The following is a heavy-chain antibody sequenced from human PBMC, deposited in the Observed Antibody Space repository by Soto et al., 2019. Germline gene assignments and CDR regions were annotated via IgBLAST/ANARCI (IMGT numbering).Heavy chain of an antibody. CDR3: ARAFDSVVRTAY. D-gene: IGHD2-21*02. V-gene: IGHV3-74*01. Sequence: EVPLVESGGGLVQPGGSLRLSCAASGFTFSHYWLYWVRQAPGKGLVCVSRISSDGSCASYADSVTGRFPISRVSAKSTLYLPMNSLRAEDMGVYYCARAFDSVVRTAYWGPGNLVTVPS. CDR1: GFTFSHYW. CDR2: ISSDGSCA. J-gene: IGHJ4*02.